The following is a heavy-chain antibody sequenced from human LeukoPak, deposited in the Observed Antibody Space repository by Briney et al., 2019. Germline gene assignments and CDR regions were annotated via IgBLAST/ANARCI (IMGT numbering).Heavy chain of an antibody. D-gene: IGHD6-13*01. V-gene: IGHV7-4-1*02. J-gene: IGHJ5*02. Sequence: ASVKVSCKASGYTFTSYAMNWVRQAPGQGLEWTGWINTNTGNPTYAQGFTGRFVFSLDTSVSTAYLQISSLKAEDTAVYYCARDDSRYSSSWPNNWFDPWGQGTLVTVSS. CDR3: ARDDSRYSSSWPNNWFDP. CDR1: GYTFTSYA. CDR2: INTNTGNP.